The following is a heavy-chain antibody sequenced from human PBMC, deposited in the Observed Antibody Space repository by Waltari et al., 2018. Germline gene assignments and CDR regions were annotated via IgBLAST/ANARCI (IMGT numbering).Heavy chain of an antibody. CDR2: IWYDGSKK. CDR1: GFTFSSYG. V-gene: IGHV3-33*06. Sequence: QVQLVESGGGVVQPGRSLRLSCAASGFTFSSYGMHWVRQAPGKGLEWVAVIWYDGSKKYYADSVKGRFTISRDNSKNTLYLQMNSLRAEDTAVYYCAKGQGGWYEFDYWGQGTLVTVSS. D-gene: IGHD6-19*01. J-gene: IGHJ4*02. CDR3: AKGQGGWYEFDY.